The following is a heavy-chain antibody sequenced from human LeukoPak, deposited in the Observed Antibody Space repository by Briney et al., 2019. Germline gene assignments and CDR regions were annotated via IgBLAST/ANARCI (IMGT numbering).Heavy chain of an antibody. D-gene: IGHD2-2*01. Sequence: GGSLRLSCAASGFTFSGYSMNWVRQAPGKGLEWVSYIISSSSSIYYADSVKGRFTISRDNAKNSLYLQMNSLRAEDTAVYYCARDRCTRRYFDYWGQGTLVTVSS. CDR1: GFTFSGYS. J-gene: IGHJ4*02. V-gene: IGHV3-48*01. CDR3: ARDRCTRRYFDY. CDR2: IISSSSSI.